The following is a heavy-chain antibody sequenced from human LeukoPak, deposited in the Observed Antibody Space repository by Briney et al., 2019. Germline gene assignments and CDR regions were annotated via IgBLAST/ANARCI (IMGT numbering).Heavy chain of an antibody. J-gene: IGHJ4*02. Sequence: SEALSLTCTVSGGSISDYYWSWIRQPAGMGLEWIGRIYASGSTNYNPSLKSRVTMSVDTSNNQFSLNLSSVTAADTAVYYCARTSARGAQFDYWGQGTLVTVSS. CDR2: IYASGST. CDR3: ARTSARGAQFDY. V-gene: IGHV4-4*07. D-gene: IGHD3-10*01. CDR1: GGSISDYY.